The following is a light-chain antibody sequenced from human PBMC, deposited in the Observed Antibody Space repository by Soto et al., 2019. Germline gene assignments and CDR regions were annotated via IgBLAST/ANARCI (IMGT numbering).Light chain of an antibody. V-gene: IGKV1-9*01. J-gene: IGKJ5*01. Sequence: DIQLTQSPSFLSASVGDRVTVTCRASQAISRYLAWYQQKPGKAPKLLIHFTVVLQSGAPSRLSGSGSGTEITHAISRLQLQDFATYYWQRRYDYPITFGQGTRLEMK. CDR2: FTV. CDR1: QAISRY. CDR3: QRRYDYPIT.